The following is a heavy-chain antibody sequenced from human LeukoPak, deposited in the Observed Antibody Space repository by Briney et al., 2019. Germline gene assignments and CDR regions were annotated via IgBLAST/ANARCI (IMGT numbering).Heavy chain of an antibody. Sequence: PSETLSLTCTVSAGAITRTSYFWGWIRQSPGKGLEWIGSIYYSRTTYYNPSLQSRVTISVDTSKNQFSLHLNSVTAADTAVYYCASLGPYSSTWYGDYWGQGTQVTVSS. V-gene: IGHV4-39*01. J-gene: IGHJ4*02. CDR2: IYYSRTT. CDR1: AGAITRTSYF. CDR3: ASLGPYSSTWYGDY. D-gene: IGHD6-13*01.